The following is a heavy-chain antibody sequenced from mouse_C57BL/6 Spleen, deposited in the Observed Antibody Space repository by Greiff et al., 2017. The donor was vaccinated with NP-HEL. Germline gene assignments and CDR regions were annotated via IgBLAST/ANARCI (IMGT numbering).Heavy chain of an antibody. Sequence: VQLQQPGAELVKPGASVKLSCKASGYTFTSYWMHWVTQRPGQGLEWIGMIHPNSGSTNYNEKFKSKATLTVDKSSSTAYMQLSSLTSEDSAVYYCARRGDDYDGGDFDYWGQGTTLTVSS. CDR1: GYTFTSYW. V-gene: IGHV1-64*01. J-gene: IGHJ2*01. CDR3: ARRGDDYDGGDFDY. CDR2: IHPNSGST. D-gene: IGHD2-4*01.